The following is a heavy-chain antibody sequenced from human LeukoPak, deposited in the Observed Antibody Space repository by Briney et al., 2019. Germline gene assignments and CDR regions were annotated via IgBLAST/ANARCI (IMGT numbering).Heavy chain of an antibody. D-gene: IGHD2/OR15-2a*01. J-gene: IGHJ4*02. Sequence: GGSLRLSCAASGFTFSSYSMNWVRQAPGKGLEWVSVIYSGGTTYYADSVKGRFTISRDNSKNTLYLQMNSLRGEDTAVYYCARVLSVSYCDSWGQGTLVTVS. V-gene: IGHV3-53*01. CDR1: GFTFSSYS. CDR3: ARVLSVSYCDS. CDR2: IYSGGTT.